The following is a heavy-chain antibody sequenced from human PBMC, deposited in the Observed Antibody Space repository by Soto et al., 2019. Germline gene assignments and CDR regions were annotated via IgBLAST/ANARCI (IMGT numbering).Heavy chain of an antibody. V-gene: IGHV3-23*01. CDR3: AKDRPRGSSGYYDY. Sequence: VQLLESGGGLVQPGGSLRLSCAASGFTFSSYAMTWVRQAPGKGLEWVSSLSGSGGSTYYADSVKGRFTVSRDNSKNTLYLQMDSLRAEDTAVYYCAKDRPRGSSGYYDYWGQGTLVTVSS. J-gene: IGHJ4*02. CDR1: GFTFSSYA. CDR2: LSGSGGST. D-gene: IGHD3-22*01.